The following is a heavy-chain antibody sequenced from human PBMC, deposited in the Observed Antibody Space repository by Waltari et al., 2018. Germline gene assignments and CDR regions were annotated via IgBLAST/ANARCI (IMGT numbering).Heavy chain of an antibody. V-gene: IGHV1-8*01. J-gene: IGHJ4*02. CDR2: MNPNRRNT. CDR1: GYTFTSYD. Sequence: QVQLVQSGAEVKKPGASVKVSCKASGYTFTSYDINWVRQATGQGLEWMGWMNPNRRNTGYSQKFQGRVTRTADTSTATAYMELSSLRSEDTAVYYCAKGYSYGYVSSRHPSWGQGTLVTVSS. CDR3: AKGYSYGYVSSRHPS. D-gene: IGHD5-18*01.